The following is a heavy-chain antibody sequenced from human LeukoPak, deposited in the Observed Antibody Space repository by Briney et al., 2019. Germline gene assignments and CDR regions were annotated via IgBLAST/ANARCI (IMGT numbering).Heavy chain of an antibody. V-gene: IGHV3-30*04. J-gene: IGHJ4*02. Sequence: PGGSLRLSCAASGFTFSSYAMHWVRQAPGKGLEWVAVISYDGSNKYYADSVKGRFTISGDNSKNTLCLQMNSLRAEDTAVYYCARAGQQLVIMDYWGQGTLVTVSS. CDR2: ISYDGSNK. CDR1: GFTFSSYA. D-gene: IGHD6-13*01. CDR3: ARAGQQLVIMDY.